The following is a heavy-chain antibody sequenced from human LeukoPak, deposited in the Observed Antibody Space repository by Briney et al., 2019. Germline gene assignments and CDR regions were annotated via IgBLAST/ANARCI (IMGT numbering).Heavy chain of an antibody. D-gene: IGHD3-10*01. CDR1: GYTFTGYY. J-gene: IGHJ4*02. CDR3: ARGYGSGSYYKKLFDY. CDR2: INPNSGGT. Sequence: GASVKVSCKASGYTFTGYYMHWVRQAPGQGLEWMGWINPNSGGTNYAQKFQGRVTMTRDTSISTAYMELSRLRSDDTAVYYCARGYGSGSYYKKLFDYWGQGTLVTVSS. V-gene: IGHV1-2*02.